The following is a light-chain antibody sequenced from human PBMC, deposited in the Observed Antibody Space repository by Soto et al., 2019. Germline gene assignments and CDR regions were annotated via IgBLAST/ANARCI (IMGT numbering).Light chain of an antibody. V-gene: IGLV2-14*03. CDR2: DVT. J-gene: IGLJ2*01. Sequence: QSALTQPASVSGSPGRRATFSGTGTSSEVGDFNYVSWYQHLPGRAPKLIIYDVTNRPSGISYRFSASKSGRTASLTISGLQAEDEADYYCSSYSSSTTHVVFGGGTKLTVL. CDR1: SSEVGDFNY. CDR3: SSYSSSTTHVV.